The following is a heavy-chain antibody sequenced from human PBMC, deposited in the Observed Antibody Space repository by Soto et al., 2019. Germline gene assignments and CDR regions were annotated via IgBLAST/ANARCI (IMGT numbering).Heavy chain of an antibody. J-gene: IGHJ3*02. V-gene: IGHV4-31*03. CDR3: ARGFPSSGYSYQYRAFDI. D-gene: IGHD5-18*01. CDR2: IYYSGST. CDR1: GGSISSGGYY. Sequence: PSETLSLTCTVSGGSISSGGYYWSWIRQHPGKGLEWIGYIYYSGSTYYNPSLKSRVTISVDTSKNQFSLKLSSVTAADTAVYYCARGFPSSGYSYQYRAFDIWGQGTMVTVSS.